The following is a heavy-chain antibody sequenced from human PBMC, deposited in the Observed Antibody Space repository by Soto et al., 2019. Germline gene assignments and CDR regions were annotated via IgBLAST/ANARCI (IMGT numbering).Heavy chain of an antibody. Sequence: EVQLVESGGGLVQPGGSLRLSCATSGFSFSGYWIHWVRQAPGNGLVWVSYINGDGSSTNYADSVKGRFTISRDYAKNTLYLQMNSLRVEDTAVYYCARGGAYIYGPQYDWGQGTLVTVSS. J-gene: IGHJ4*02. D-gene: IGHD5-18*01. CDR1: GFSFSGYW. CDR2: INGDGSST. CDR3: ARGGAYIYGPQYD. V-gene: IGHV3-74*01.